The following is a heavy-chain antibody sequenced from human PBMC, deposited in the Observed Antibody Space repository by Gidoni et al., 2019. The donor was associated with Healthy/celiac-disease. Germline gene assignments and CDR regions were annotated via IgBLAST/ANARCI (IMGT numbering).Heavy chain of an antibody. D-gene: IGHD3-9*01. CDR2: INHSGST. CDR1: GGSFSGYY. J-gene: IGHJ4*02. CDR3: ARGLRYFDY. V-gene: IGHV4-34*01. Sequence: VQLQPWGAGLFKPSETLSLTCAVYGGSFSGYYWSWIRQPPGKGLEWIGEINHSGSTNYNPSLKSRVTISVDTSKNQFSLKLSSVTAADTAVYYCARGLRYFDYWGQGTLVTVSS.